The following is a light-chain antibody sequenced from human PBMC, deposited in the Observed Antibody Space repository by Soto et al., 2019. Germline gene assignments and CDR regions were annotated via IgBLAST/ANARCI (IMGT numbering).Light chain of an antibody. CDR3: QQYYNTPLT. V-gene: IGKV4-1*01. Sequence: DIVMTQSPGSLAVSLGERATINCKSSQSVLYSSNNKNYLAWYQQKPGQPPKPLIYWASTRESGVPDRFSGSGSGTDFTLTISSLQAEDVAVYYCQQYYNTPLTFGGGTKGDIK. CDR1: QSVLYSSNNKNY. J-gene: IGKJ4*01. CDR2: WAS.